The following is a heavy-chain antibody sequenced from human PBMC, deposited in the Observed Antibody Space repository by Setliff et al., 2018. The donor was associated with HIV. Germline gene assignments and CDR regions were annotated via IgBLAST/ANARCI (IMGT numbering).Heavy chain of an antibody. V-gene: IGHV4-59*10. D-gene: IGHD3-9*01. CDR3: AGARDDDILTGYYPHYFDY. CDR2: IYTSGST. J-gene: IGHJ4*02. CDR1: GGSFSGYY. Sequence: SETLSLTCAVYGGSFSGYYWSWIRQPAGKGLEWIGHIYTSGSTNYNPSLKSRVTISVDTSKNQFSLKLSSVTAADTAVYYCAGARDDDILTGYYPHYFDYRGQGTLVTVSS.